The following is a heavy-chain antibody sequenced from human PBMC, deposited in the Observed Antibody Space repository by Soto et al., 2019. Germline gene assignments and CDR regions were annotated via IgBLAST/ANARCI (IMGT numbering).Heavy chain of an antibody. J-gene: IGHJ4*02. CDR2: IDPSDSYT. D-gene: IGHD5-18*01. V-gene: IGHV5-10-1*03. CDR1: GYSFTSYW. CDR3: ARHRRIQLWINLGEEFDY. Sequence: EVQLVQSGAEVKKPGESLRISCKGSGYSFTSYWISWVRQMPGKGLEWMGRIDPSDSYTNYSPSFQGHVTISADKSISTAYLQWSSLKASDTAMYYCARHRRIQLWINLGEEFDYWGQGTLVTVSS.